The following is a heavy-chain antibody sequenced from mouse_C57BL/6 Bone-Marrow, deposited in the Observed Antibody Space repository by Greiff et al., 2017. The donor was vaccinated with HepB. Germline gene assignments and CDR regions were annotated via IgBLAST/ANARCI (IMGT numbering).Heavy chain of an antibody. Sequence: EVMLVESEGGLVQPGSSMKLSCTASGFTFSDYYIAWVRQVPEKGLEWVANINYDGSSTNYMDSLKSRFIISRDNAKNILYLQMSSLKSEDTATYYGARGAYYSNPYYYSMDYWGQGTSVTVSS. CDR2: INYDGSST. V-gene: IGHV5-16*01. CDR3: ARGAYYSNPYYYSMDY. CDR1: GFTFSDYY. D-gene: IGHD2-5*01. J-gene: IGHJ4*01.